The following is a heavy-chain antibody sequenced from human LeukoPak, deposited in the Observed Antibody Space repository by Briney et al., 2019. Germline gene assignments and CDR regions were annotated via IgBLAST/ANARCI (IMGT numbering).Heavy chain of an antibody. CDR3: ARDLVVRGVMMRAGVFDY. V-gene: IGHV1-18*01. J-gene: IGHJ4*02. D-gene: IGHD3-10*01. CDR1: GYTFTSYG. CDR2: ISAYNGNT. Sequence: GASVKVSCKASGYTFTSYGISWVRQAPGQGLEWMGWISAYNGNTNYAQKLQGRVTMTTDTSASTAYMELRSLRSDDTAVYYCARDLVVRGVMMRAGVFDYWGQGTLVTVSS.